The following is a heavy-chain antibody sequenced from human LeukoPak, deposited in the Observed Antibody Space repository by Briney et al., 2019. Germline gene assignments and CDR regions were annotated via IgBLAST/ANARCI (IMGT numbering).Heavy chain of an antibody. CDR2: IIPIFGTA. V-gene: IGHV1-69*13. D-gene: IGHD6-19*01. J-gene: IGHJ4*02. CDR3: ARGLGFYYFDY. CDR1: GGTFSSYA. Sequence: ASVKVSCKASGGTFSSYAISWVRQAPGQGLEWMGGIIPIFGTANYAQKFQGRVTITADESTSTAYMELSSLRSEDAAVYYCARGLGFYYFDYWGQGTLVTVSS.